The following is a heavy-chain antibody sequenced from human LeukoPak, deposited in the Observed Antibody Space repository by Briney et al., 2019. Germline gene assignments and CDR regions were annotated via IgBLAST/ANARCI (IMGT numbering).Heavy chain of an antibody. V-gene: IGHV1-69*13. CDR3: ARGDDYGGYLHLQH. CDR1: GGTFSSYA. J-gene: IGHJ1*01. CDR2: IIPIFGTA. D-gene: IGHD4-17*01. Sequence: SVKVSCKASGGTFSSYAISWVRQAPGQGLEWMGGIIPIFGTANYAQKFQGRVTITADESTSTAYMELSSLRSEDTAVYYCARGDDYGGYLHLQHWGQGTLVTVSS.